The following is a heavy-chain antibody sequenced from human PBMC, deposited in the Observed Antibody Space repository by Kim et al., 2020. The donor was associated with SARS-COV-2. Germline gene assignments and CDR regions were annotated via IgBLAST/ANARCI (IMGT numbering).Heavy chain of an antibody. CDR2: INPNSGGT. J-gene: IGHJ4*02. D-gene: IGHD3-16*02. V-gene: IGHV1-2*02. CDR1: GYTFTGYY. Sequence: ASVKVSCKASGYTFTGYYMHWVRQAPGQGLEWMGWINPNSGGTNYAQKFQGRVTMTRDTSISTAYMELSRLRSDDTAVYYCAREGEVRDYVWGSYRYPLDYWGQGTLVTVSS. CDR3: AREGEVRDYVWGSYRYPLDY.